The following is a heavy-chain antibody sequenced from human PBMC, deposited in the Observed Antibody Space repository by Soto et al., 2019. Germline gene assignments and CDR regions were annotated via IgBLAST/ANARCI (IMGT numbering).Heavy chain of an antibody. CDR3: ARVLDELLDY. J-gene: IGHJ4*02. Sequence: GGSLRLSCAASGFTVSSNYMSWVRQAPGKGLEWVSVIYSGGSTYYAGSVKGRFTISRDNSKNTLYLQMNSLRAEDTAVYYCARVLDELLDYWGQGTLVTVSS. V-gene: IGHV3-53*01. D-gene: IGHD2-15*01. CDR2: IYSGGST. CDR1: GFTVSSNY.